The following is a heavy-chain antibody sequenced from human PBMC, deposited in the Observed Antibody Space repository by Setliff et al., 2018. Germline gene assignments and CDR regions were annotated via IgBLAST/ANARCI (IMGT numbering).Heavy chain of an antibody. Sequence: SETLSLTCTVSGGSLSSYYWSWFRRPAGKGLEWIGRIYTSGSTNYNPSLKSRVTMSVDTSKNQFSLKLNSVTAADMAVYYCAREQWLDPPGYYYMDVWAKGTTVTVSS. CDR1: GGSLSSYY. CDR3: AREQWLDPPGYYYMDV. D-gene: IGHD6-19*01. CDR2: IYTSGST. J-gene: IGHJ6*03. V-gene: IGHV4-4*07.